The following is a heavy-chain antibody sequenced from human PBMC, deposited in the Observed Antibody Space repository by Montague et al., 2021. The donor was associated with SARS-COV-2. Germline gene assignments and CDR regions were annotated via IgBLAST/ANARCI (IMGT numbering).Heavy chain of an antibody. CDR3: AKASRGYGGDFDS. J-gene: IGHJ4*02. V-gene: IGHV4-59*02. D-gene: IGHD4-23*01. CDR1: GDSVNRNY. CDR2: IFYSGST. Sequence: SETLSLTCSVSGDSVNRNYWSWVRQPPGKGLGWLGYIFYSGSTYNPSLNSRVTMSLDTSKNHFSLNLISVTAAATAAYYCAKASRGYGGDFDSWGQGTLVIVSS.